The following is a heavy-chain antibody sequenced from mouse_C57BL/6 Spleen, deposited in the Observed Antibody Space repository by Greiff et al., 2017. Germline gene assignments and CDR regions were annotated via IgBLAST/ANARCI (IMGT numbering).Heavy chain of an antibody. V-gene: IGHV5-12*01. CDR2: ISNGGGST. D-gene: IGHD1-1*01. Sequence: EVMLVESGGGLVQPGGSLKLSCAASGFTFSDYYMYWVRQTPEKRLEWVAYISNGGGSTYYPDTVKGRFTISRDNAKNTLYLQMSRLKSEDTAMYYCARGDGSSPWYFDVWGTGTTVTVSS. J-gene: IGHJ1*03. CDR1: GFTFSDYY. CDR3: ARGDGSSPWYFDV.